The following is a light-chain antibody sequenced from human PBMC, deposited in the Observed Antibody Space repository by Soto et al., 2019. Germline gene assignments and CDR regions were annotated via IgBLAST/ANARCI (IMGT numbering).Light chain of an antibody. V-gene: IGLV2-8*01. J-gene: IGLJ1*01. CDR2: EVT. CDR1: SGDIGGYDY. CDR3: SSYAGSNNPYV. Sequence: QSALTQPPSASGSPGQSVTISCTGTSGDIGGYDYVSWYQQHPGKAPKLMIYEVTKRPLGVPDRFSCSKSGNTASLTVSGLQAVDEADYYCSSYAGSNNPYVFGTRTKVTLL.